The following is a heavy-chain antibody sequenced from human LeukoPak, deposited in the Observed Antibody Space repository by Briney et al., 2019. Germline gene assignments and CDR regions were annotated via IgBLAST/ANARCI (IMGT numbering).Heavy chain of an antibody. CDR2: IRYDGSNK. CDR1: GFTFSSYG. J-gene: IGHJ6*03. V-gene: IGHV3-30*02. D-gene: IGHD1-1*01. CDR3: AKEYGYDYNYFYSMDV. Sequence: PGGSLRLSCAAAGFTFSSYGIHWVRQAPGKGLEWVAFIRYDGSNKYHAGSGKGRFTISRDNSKNTVYLQMNSLRAADTAVYFCAKEYGYDYNYFYSMDVWGKGTTVTISS.